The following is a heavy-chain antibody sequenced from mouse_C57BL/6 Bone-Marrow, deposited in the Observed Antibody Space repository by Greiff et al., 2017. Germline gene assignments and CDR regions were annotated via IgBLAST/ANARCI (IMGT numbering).Heavy chain of an antibody. CDR3: ARGLRGYFDV. D-gene: IGHD3-1*01. V-gene: IGHV1-7*01. J-gene: IGHJ1*03. Sequence: QVQLKESGAELAKPGASVKLSCKASGYTFTSYWMHWVKQRPGQGLEWIGYINPSSGYTKYNQKFKDKATLTADKSSSTAYMQLSSLTYEASAVXYCARGLRGYFDVWGTGTTVTVSS. CDR1: GYTFTSYW. CDR2: INPSSGYT.